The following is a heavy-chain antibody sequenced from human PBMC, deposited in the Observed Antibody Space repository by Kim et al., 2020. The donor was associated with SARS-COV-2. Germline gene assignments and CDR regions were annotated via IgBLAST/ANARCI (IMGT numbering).Heavy chain of an antibody. CDR3: ARGNSGLHYFDH. D-gene: IGHD5-12*01. CDR1: GGSISSYY. V-gene: IGHV4-59*01. CDR2: IYYSGST. J-gene: IGHJ4*02. Sequence: SETLSLTCTVSGGSISSYYWSWIRLPPGKGLEWIGYIYYSGSTNYNPSLKSRVTISVDTSKNQFSLKLSSVTAADTAVYYCARGNSGLHYFDHWGQGILVTVSS.